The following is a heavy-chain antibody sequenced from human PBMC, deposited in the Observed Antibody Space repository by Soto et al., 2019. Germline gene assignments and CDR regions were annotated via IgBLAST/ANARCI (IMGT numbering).Heavy chain of an antibody. Sequence: ASVKVSCKASGYTFTSYSISWVRQAPGQGLEWIGWISAYNGNTNYAQKLQGRVTMTTDTSTSTAYMELRSLRSDDTAFYYCARSYSSGCYGQHNWFDPWGQGTLVPVSS. V-gene: IGHV1-18*01. D-gene: IGHD6-19*01. CDR2: ISAYNGNT. CDR1: GYTFTSYS. CDR3: ARSYSSGCYGQHNWFDP. J-gene: IGHJ5*02.